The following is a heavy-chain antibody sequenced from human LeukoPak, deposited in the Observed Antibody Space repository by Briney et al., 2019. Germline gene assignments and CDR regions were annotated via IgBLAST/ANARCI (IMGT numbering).Heavy chain of an antibody. CDR1: GGSISSYY. Sequence: SETLPLTCTVSGGSISSYYWSWIRQPPGKGLEWIGYIYYSGSTNYNPSLKSRVTISVDTSKNQFSLKLSSVTAADAAVYYCAREGHRRDGYPTYYFDYWGQGTLVTVSS. D-gene: IGHD5-24*01. CDR2: IYYSGST. V-gene: IGHV4-59*01. J-gene: IGHJ4*02. CDR3: AREGHRRDGYPTYYFDY.